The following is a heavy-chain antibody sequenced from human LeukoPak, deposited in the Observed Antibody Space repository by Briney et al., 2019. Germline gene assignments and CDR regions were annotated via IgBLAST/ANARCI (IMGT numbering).Heavy chain of an antibody. CDR3: AKTKRGYSYGYNDY. D-gene: IGHD5-18*01. CDR1: GFTCSDHY. CDR2: IWYDGSNK. Sequence: PGGSLRLSCAASGFTCSDHYMHWVRQAPGKGLEWVAVIWYDGSNKYYADSVKGRFTISRDNSKNTLYLQMNSLRAEDTAVYYCAKTKRGYSYGYNDYWGQGTLVTVSS. V-gene: IGHV3-33*06. J-gene: IGHJ4*02.